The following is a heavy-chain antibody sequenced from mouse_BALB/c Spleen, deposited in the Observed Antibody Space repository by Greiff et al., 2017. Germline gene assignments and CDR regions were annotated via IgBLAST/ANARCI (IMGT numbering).Heavy chain of an antibody. CDR1: GYTFTDYE. Sequence: QVQLKESGAELVRPGASVTLSCKASGYTFTDYEMHWVKQTPVHGLEWIGAIDPETGGTAYNQKFKGKATLTADKSSSTAYMELRSLTSEDSAVYYCTTGAWLAYWGQGTLVTVSA. CDR3: TTGAWLAY. J-gene: IGHJ3*01. V-gene: IGHV1-15*01. CDR2: IDPETGGT. D-gene: IGHD4-1*01.